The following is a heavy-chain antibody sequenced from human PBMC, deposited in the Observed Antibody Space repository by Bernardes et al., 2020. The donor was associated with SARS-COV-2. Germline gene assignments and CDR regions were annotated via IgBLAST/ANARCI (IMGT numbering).Heavy chain of an antibody. V-gene: IGHV3-74*01. CDR3: ARTQEGAWFDN. J-gene: IGHJ4*02. Sequence: GGSLRLSCVASGFTFRDFWMHWVRQVPGKGLVWVSRIDGGGSTTTYADFVKGRFTMSRDNAKNTLYLQMRGLRTEDTAVYYCARTQEGAWFDNWGQGTKVTVSP. CDR1: GFTFRDFW. CDR2: IDGGGSTT. D-gene: IGHD3-16*01.